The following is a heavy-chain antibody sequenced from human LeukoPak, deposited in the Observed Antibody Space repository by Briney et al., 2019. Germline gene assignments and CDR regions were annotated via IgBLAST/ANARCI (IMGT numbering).Heavy chain of an antibody. J-gene: IGHJ3*02. CDR2: IHHSGDT. D-gene: IGHD6-13*01. CDR3: AREGQQLGYAFDI. CDR1: DYSITSIYY. Sequence: KTSETLSLTCTVSDYSITSIYYWGWVRQPPGKGLEWIGSIHHSGDTAYNPSLKSRVTISVDTSKNQFSLKLSSVTAADTAVYYCAREGQQLGYAFDIWGQGTMVTVSS. V-gene: IGHV4-38-2*02.